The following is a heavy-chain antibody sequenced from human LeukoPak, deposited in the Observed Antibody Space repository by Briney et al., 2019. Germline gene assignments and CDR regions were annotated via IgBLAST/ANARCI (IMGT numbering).Heavy chain of an antibody. V-gene: IGHV3-7*02. J-gene: IGHJ4*02. Sequence: GGSLRLSCAASGFTFSNYWMTWVRQAPGKGLEWVAKIKHDGSGQYYVDSVKGRFTISRDNAKNSLYLQMNSLRDEDTAVYYRASHYAGGFDHWGQGTLVTVSS. CDR2: IKHDGSGQ. CDR1: GFTFSNYW. CDR3: ASHYAGGFDH. D-gene: IGHD3-10*02.